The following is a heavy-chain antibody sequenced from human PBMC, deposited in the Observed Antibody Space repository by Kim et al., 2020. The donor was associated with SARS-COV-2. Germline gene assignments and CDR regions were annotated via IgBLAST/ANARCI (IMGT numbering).Heavy chain of an antibody. V-gene: IGHV3-23*01. J-gene: IGHJ4*02. CDR2: GATK. D-gene: IGHD5-12*01. Sequence: GATKNYPGSVKGRFTISRDNSKNTLYLQMNNLRAEDTAVYFCEKSGQLDYWGQGTLVTVSS. CDR3: EKSGQLDY.